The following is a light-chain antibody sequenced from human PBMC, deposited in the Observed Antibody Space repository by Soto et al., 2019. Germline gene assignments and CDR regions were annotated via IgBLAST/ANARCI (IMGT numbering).Light chain of an antibody. CDR3: SSLTISGTDV. J-gene: IGLJ1*01. CDR2: DVT. V-gene: IGLV2-14*01. Sequence: QSALTQPASVSGSPGQSITISCTGTSNDVGLYNYVSWYQRHPGKAPKLMIYDVTHRPSGVSNRFSGSKSGNTASLTISGLQAEDEADYYCSSLTISGTDVFGTGTKLTVL. CDR1: SNDVGLYNY.